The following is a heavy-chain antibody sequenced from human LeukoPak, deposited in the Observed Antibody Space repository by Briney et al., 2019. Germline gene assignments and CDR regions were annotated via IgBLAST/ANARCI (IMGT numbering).Heavy chain of an antibody. J-gene: IGHJ4*02. CDR1: GFTFSTYA. V-gene: IGHV3-30*04. D-gene: IGHD5-12*01. CDR2: ISYDGGKK. CDR3: ARDDSDVRIVATVSREGDYFDY. Sequence: GGPLRLSCAASGFTFSTYAMHWVRQAPGKGLEWVAVISYDGGKKYYADSVKGRFTISRDKSKNMLYLQMNSLRPEDTAVFYCARDDSDVRIVATVSREGDYFDYWGQGTLVTVSS.